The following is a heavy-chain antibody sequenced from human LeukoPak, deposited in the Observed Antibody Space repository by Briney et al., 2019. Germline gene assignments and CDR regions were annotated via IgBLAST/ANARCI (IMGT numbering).Heavy chain of an antibody. CDR3: ARWTSQAFDI. CDR2: LSRSGSIT. Sequence: GGSLRLSCAASGFTFSDLYMSWIRQAPGKGLEWVSYLSRSGSITYYADSVKGRFTMSRDNAKNSLYLHMNSLRAEDTAVYYCARWTSQAFDIWGQGTMVTVSS. V-gene: IGHV3-11*01. D-gene: IGHD3/OR15-3a*01. CDR1: GFTFSDLY. J-gene: IGHJ3*02.